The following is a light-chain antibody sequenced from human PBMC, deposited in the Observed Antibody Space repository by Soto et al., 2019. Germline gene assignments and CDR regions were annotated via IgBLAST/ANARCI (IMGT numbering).Light chain of an antibody. J-gene: IGKJ1*01. CDR1: QSISSW. V-gene: IGKV1-5*01. CDR2: DAS. Sequence: DIQMTQSPSTLSASVGDRVTITCRASQSISSWLAWYQQKPGKAPKLLIYDASSLGSGVPSRFSGSGSGTDFTLTISSLQPEDFATYYCQQSYSIWTFGQGTKVDIK. CDR3: QQSYSIWT.